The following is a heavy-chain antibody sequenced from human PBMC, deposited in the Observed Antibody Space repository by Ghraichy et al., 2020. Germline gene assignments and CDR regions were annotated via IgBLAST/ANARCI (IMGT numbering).Heavy chain of an antibody. CDR2: IYYSGST. J-gene: IGHJ6*02. V-gene: IGHV4-39*01. Sequence: SETLSLTCTVSGGSISSSSYYWGWIRQPPGKGLEWIGSIYYSGSTYYNPSLKSRVTISVDTSKNQFSLKLSSVTAADTAVYYCARRVPSLYYYYGMDVWGQGTTVTVSS. CDR1: GGSISSSSYY. CDR3: ARRVPSLYYYYGMDV. D-gene: IGHD2-2*01.